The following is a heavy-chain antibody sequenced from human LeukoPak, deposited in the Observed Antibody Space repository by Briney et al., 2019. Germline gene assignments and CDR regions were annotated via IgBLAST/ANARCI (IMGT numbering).Heavy chain of an antibody. J-gene: IGHJ4*02. CDR3: ARGKTMVYCGGDCYRFDN. CDR1: GYTFTGYY. CDR2: INPNSGGT. V-gene: IGHV1-2*02. Sequence: ASVKVSCKASGYTFTGYYMHWVRQASGQGLEWMGWINPNSGGTNYAQKFQGRVTMTRDTSISTAYMELSRLLSGDTAVYYCARGKTMVYCGGDCYRFDNWGQGTLVTVSS. D-gene: IGHD2-21*02.